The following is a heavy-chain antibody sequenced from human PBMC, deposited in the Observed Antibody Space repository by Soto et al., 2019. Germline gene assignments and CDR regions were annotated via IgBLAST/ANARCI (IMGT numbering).Heavy chain of an antibody. Sequence: SGNPSLTRPVSGGSRNRGGYYWGWVRQPPGKGLEWIGYIYYSGSTNYNPSLKSRVTISVDTSKNQFSLKLSSVTAADTAVYYCARGGYSSSWYDFDYWGQGTLVTVSS. CDR1: GGSRNRGGYY. CDR3: ARGGYSSSWYDFDY. CDR2: IYYSGST. V-gene: IGHV4-61*08. D-gene: IGHD6-13*01. J-gene: IGHJ4*02.